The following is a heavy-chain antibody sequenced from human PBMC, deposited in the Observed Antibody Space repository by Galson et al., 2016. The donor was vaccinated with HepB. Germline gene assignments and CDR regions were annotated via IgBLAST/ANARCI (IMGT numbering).Heavy chain of an antibody. V-gene: IGHV4-4*02. CDR2: INHSGST. Sequence: SLRLSCAASGFTVSSNYMSWVRQPPGKGLEWIGEINHSGSTNYNPSLRSRVAISVDKSKNQFSLKLTSVTAADTAVYYCARNFYYSQSLWGQGTLVTVSP. J-gene: IGHJ4*02. CDR3: ARNFYYSQSL. CDR1: GFTVSSNY. D-gene: IGHD2/OR15-2a*01.